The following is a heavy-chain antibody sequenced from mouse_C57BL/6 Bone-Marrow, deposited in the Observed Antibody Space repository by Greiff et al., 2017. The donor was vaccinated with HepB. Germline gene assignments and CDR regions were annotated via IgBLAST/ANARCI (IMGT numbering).Heavy chain of an antibody. CDR2: ISSGGDYI. CDR1: GFTFSSYA. J-gene: IGHJ1*03. D-gene: IGHD1-1*01. CDR3: TREFITTVVGYFDV. Sequence: DVMLVESGEGLVKPGGSLKLSCAASGFTFSSYAMSWVRQTPEKRLEWVAYISSGGDYIYYADTVKGRFTISRDNARNTLYLQMSSLKSEDTAMYYCTREFITTVVGYFDVWGTGTTVTVSS. V-gene: IGHV5-9-1*02.